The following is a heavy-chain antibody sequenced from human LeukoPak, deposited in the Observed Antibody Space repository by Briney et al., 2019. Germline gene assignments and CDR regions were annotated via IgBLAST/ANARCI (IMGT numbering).Heavy chain of an antibody. Sequence: SETLSLTCTVSGGSISSGSDYWSWLRQPAGKGLEWIGRIYTSGSTNYNPSLKSRVTISVDTSKNQFSLKLSSVTAADTAVYYCARRSVVIIPPFYYYYMDVWGKGTTVTVSS. V-gene: IGHV4-61*02. CDR2: IYTSGST. CDR3: ARRSVVIIPPFYYYYMDV. D-gene: IGHD3-3*01. J-gene: IGHJ6*03. CDR1: GGSISSGSDY.